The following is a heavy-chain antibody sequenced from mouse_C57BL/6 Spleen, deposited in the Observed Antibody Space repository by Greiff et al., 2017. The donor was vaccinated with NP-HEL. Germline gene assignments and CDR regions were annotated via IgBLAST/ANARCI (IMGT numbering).Heavy chain of an antibody. Sequence: EVQLQESGPGLVKPSQSLSLTCSVTGYSITSGYYWNWIRQFPGNKLEWMGYISYDGSNNYNPSLKNRISITRDTSKNQFFLKLNSVTTEDTATYYCARDRYDYDRDFAYWGQGTLVTVSA. J-gene: IGHJ3*01. CDR2: ISYDGSN. D-gene: IGHD2-4*01. V-gene: IGHV3-6*01. CDR1: GYSITSGYY. CDR3: ARDRYDYDRDFAY.